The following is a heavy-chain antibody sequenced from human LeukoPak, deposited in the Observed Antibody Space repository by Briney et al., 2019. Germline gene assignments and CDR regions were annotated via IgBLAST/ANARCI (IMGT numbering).Heavy chain of an antibody. CDR2: IYHSGNT. J-gene: IGHJ3*02. D-gene: IGHD3-10*01. Sequence: SETLSLTCTVSGYSISSDYYWGWIRQPPGKGLEWIGSIYHSGNTYYNPSLKSRVTISVNTSKNQFSLKLSSVTAADTAVYYCAIDDLVRGVIIAAFDIWGQGTMVTVSS. V-gene: IGHV4-38-2*02. CDR3: AIDDLVRGVIIAAFDI. CDR1: GYSISSDYY.